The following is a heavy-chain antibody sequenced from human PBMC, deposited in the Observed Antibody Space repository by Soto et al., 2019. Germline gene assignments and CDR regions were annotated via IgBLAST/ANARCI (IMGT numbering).Heavy chain of an antibody. CDR3: GRRMREHSRSSEFDY. D-gene: IGHD6-6*01. Sequence: SETLSLTCTVSGGSISSYYWSWIRQPPGKGLEWIGYIYYSGSTNYNPSLKSRVTISVDTSKNQFSLQLSSVTAADTAVYYCGRRMREHSRSSEFDYWGQGTLVNVS. V-gene: IGHV4-59*08. CDR2: IYYSGST. CDR1: GGSISSYY. J-gene: IGHJ4*02.